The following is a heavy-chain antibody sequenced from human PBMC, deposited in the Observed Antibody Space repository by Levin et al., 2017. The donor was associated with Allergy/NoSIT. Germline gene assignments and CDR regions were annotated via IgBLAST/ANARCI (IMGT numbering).Heavy chain of an antibody. J-gene: IGHJ2*01. CDR1: GFTFSSYW. CDR2: IKSDGSST. V-gene: IGHV3-74*01. CDR3: IRDQKWYFDL. Sequence: PGESLKISCAASGFTFSSYWMHWVRQGPGKGLEWVSRIKSDGSSTSYADSVKGRFTISRDNAKNTLYLQMNSLRAEDTAVYYCIRDQKWYFDLWSRGTLVTVSS.